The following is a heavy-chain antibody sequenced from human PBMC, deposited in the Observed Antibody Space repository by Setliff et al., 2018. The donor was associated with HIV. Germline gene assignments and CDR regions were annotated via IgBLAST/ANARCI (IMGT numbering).Heavy chain of an antibody. CDR3: AKAWGSGYPSFESALMFDV. D-gene: IGHD3-3*01. Sequence: KPSETLSLTCTVSRGSISRHYWTWIRQPPGKGLEWVSYISTIGSTIYYTDSVKGRFTISRDNAKNSLYLQMTSLRAEDTAIYYCAKAWGSGYPSFESALMFDVWGQGTLVTVSS. V-gene: IGHV3-11*01. J-gene: IGHJ4*02. CDR1: RGSISRHY. CDR2: ISTIGSTI.